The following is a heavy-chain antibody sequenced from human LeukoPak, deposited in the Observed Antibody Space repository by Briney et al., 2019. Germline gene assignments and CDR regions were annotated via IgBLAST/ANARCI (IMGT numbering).Heavy chain of an antibody. D-gene: IGHD2-15*01. CDR3: AREVEEYCSGGSCYGAHY. J-gene: IGHJ4*02. CDR2: IIPIFGTA. CDR1: GGTFSSYA. V-gene: IGHV1-69*01. Sequence: GSSVKVSCKASGGTFSSYAISWVRQAPGQGLVWMGGIIPIFGTANYAQKFQGRVTITADESTSTAYMELSSLRSEDTAVYYCAREVEEYCSGGSCYGAHYWGQGTLVTVSS.